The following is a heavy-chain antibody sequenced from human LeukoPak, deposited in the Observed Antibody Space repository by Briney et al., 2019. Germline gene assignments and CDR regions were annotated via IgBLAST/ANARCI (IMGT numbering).Heavy chain of an antibody. J-gene: IGHJ4*02. V-gene: IGHV3-23*01. Sequence: PGGSLRLSCAASGFTFSSCAMNWVRQAPGKGLEWVSAISGSGGSTYYADSVKGRFTISRDNSKNTLYLQMNSLRAEDTAVYYCANLGYSSGWYASFYWGQGTLVTVSS. CDR2: ISGSGGST. CDR3: ANLGYSSGWYASFY. CDR1: GFTFSSCA. D-gene: IGHD6-19*01.